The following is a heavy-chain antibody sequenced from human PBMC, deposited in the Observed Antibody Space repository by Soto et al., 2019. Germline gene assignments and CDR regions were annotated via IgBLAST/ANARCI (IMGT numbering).Heavy chain of an antibody. CDR2: SIPISETT. V-gene: IGHV1-69*01. D-gene: IGHD2-2*01. CDR1: GGTFSSYA. Sequence: QVQLVQSGAEVKKPGSSVKVSCTASGGTFSSYAISWVRQAPGQGLEWMGGSIPISETTNYAQKFQGRVTITADESKSTAYMELSSLRSEDTAVYYCARSQGSSTSLEIYYYYYYGMDVWGQGTTVTVSS. J-gene: IGHJ6*02. CDR3: ARSQGSSTSLEIYYYYYYGMDV.